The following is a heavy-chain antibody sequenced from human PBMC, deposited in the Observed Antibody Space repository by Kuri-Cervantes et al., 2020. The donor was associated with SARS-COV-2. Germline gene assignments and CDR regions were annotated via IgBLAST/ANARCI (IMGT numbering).Heavy chain of an antibody. Sequence: SGPTLVKPTQTLTLTCTFSGFSLSTSGMRASWIRQPPGKALEWLARIDWDDDKYYNTFLQTRLSIAKDTSKNQVVLTLTNMDPVDTATYYCARIQATTVIADYWGQGTLVTVSS. CDR3: ARIQATTVIADY. J-gene: IGHJ4*02. D-gene: IGHD4-11*01. CDR2: IDWDDDK. CDR1: GFSLSTSGMR. V-gene: IGHV2-70*04.